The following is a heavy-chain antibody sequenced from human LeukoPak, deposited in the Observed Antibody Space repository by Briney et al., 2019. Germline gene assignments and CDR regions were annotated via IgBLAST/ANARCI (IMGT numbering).Heavy chain of an antibody. CDR3: VQGDAFDI. J-gene: IGHJ3*02. CDR2: ISYDGSNK. CDR1: GFTFSSYG. Sequence: GGSLRLSCAASGFTFSSYGMHWVRQAPGKGLEWVAVISYDGSNKYYADSVKGRFTISRDNSKNTLYLQMNSLRAEDTAVYYCVQGDAFDIWGQGTMVTVSS. V-gene: IGHV3-30*03. D-gene: IGHD1-26*01.